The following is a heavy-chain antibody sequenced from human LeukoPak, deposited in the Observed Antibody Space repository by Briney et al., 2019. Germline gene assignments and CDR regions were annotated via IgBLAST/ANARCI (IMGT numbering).Heavy chain of an antibody. D-gene: IGHD3-3*01. Sequence: GASVKVSCKASGYTFTSYGISWVRQAPGQGLEWMGWISAYNGNTNYAQKLQGRVTMTTDTSTSTGYMELRSLRSDDTAVYYCARGPRITIFGVVTYDAFDIWGQGTMVTVSS. V-gene: IGHV1-18*01. CDR2: ISAYNGNT. CDR1: GYTFTSYG. J-gene: IGHJ3*02. CDR3: ARGPRITIFGVVTYDAFDI.